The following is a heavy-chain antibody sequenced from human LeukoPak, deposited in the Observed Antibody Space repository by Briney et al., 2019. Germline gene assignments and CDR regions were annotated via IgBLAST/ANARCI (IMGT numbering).Heavy chain of an antibody. D-gene: IGHD2-2*01. Sequence: SETQSLTCAVSGYSISSGYYWGWIRQPPGKGLEWIGSIYHSGSTYYNPSLKSRVTISVDTSKNQFSLKLSSVTAADTAVYYCARGMGKDIVVVPAAYYYYYMDVWGKGTTVTVSS. CDR1: GYSISSGYY. CDR2: IYHSGST. CDR3: ARGMGKDIVVVPAAYYYYYMDV. J-gene: IGHJ6*03. V-gene: IGHV4-38-2*01.